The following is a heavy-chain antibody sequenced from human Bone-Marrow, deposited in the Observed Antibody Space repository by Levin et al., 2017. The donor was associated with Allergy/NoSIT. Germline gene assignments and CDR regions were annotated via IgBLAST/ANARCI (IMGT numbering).Heavy chain of an antibody. D-gene: IGHD2-8*01. CDR2: IYYSGST. Sequence: SETLSLTCTVSGGSISSSSYYWGWIRQPPGKGLEWIGSIYYSGSTYYNPSLKSRVTISVDTSKNQFSLKLSSVTAADTAVYYCARGGDDCTNGVCYSGGVGYYGMDVWGQGTTVTVSS. CDR3: ARGGDDCTNGVCYSGGVGYYGMDV. CDR1: GGSISSSSYY. V-gene: IGHV4-39*07. J-gene: IGHJ6*02.